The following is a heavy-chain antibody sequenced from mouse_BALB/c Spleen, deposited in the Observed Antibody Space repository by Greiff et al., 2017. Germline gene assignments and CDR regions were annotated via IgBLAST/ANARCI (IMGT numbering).Heavy chain of an antibody. CDR1: GFNIKDTY. Sequence: VQLQQSGAELVKPGASVKLSCTASGFNIKDTYMHWVKQRPEQGLEWIGRIDPANGNTKYDPKFQGKATITADTSSNTAYLQLSSLTSEDTAVYYCARSTMITTWFAYWGQGTLVTVSA. CDR3: ARSTMITTWFAY. D-gene: IGHD2-4*01. V-gene: IGHV14-3*02. CDR2: IDPANGNT. J-gene: IGHJ3*01.